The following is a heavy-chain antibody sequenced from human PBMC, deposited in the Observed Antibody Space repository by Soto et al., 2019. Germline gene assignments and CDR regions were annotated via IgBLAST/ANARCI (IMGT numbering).Heavy chain of an antibody. D-gene: IGHD3-22*01. CDR1: GFSLSTSGMC. Sequence: SGPTLVNPTQTLTLTCTFSGFSLSTSGMCVSWIRQPPGKALEWLALIDWDDDKYYSTSLKTRLTISKDTSKNQVVLTMTNMDPVDTATYYCARIRNYYDSSGYHFDYWGQGTLVTVSS. CDR3: ARIRNYYDSSGYHFDY. CDR2: IDWDDDK. J-gene: IGHJ4*02. V-gene: IGHV2-70*01.